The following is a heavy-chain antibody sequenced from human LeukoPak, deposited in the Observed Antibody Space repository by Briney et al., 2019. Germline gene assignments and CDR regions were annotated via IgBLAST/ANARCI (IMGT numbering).Heavy chain of an antibody. CDR1: GGSISSSSYY. D-gene: IGHD5-24*01. V-gene: IGHV4-39*07. CDR3: AKGLTSYNLDAFDI. CDR2: IYYSGST. J-gene: IGHJ3*02. Sequence: SETLSLTCTVSGGSISSSSYYWGWIRQPPAKGLEWIGSIYYSGSTYYNPSLKSRVTISVDTSKNQFSLKLSSVTAADTAVYYCAKGLTSYNLDAFDIWGQGTMVTVSS.